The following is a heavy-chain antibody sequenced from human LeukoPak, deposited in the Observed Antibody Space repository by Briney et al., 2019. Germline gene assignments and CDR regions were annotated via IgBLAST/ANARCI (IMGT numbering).Heavy chain of an antibody. CDR2: IYSDGRT. CDR3: VPLLYYYYGMDV. J-gene: IGHJ6*02. CDR1: GFTVSNTY. Sequence: PGGSLRLSCAASGFTVSNTYMSWVRQAPGKGLECVSIIYSDGRTYYADSVKGRFTISRDNSKNTLYLQMNSLRAEDTAVYYCVPLLYYYYGMDVWGQGTTVTVSS. V-gene: IGHV3-53*01.